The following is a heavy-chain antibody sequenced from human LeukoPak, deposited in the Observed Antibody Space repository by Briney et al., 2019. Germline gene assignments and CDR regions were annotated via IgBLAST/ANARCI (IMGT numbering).Heavy chain of an antibody. D-gene: IGHD3-3*01. V-gene: IGHV1-18*01. CDR2: ISGYNGNI. CDR3: ARDSVRFLEWFSFDY. Sequence: ASVKVSCKASGYTFTSYGISWVRQAPGQGLEWMGWISGYNGNINYVQKLQGRVTMTTDTSTSTVYLELRSLSSDDTAVYYCARDSVRFLEWFSFDYWGQGTLVTVSS. J-gene: IGHJ4*02. CDR1: GYTFTSYG.